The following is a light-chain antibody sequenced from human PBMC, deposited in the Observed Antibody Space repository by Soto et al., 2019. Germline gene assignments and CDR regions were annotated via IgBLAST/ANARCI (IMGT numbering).Light chain of an antibody. CDR2: GAS. CDR3: QQYNNWPLT. V-gene: IGKV3-15*01. Sequence: ERVMTQSPATLSVSPGERATLSCRASESVSSNLAWYQQKPGQAPRLLIYGASTRATGIPARFSGSGSGTDFTLTISSLQSEDFAVYYCQQYNNWPLTFGGGTKLEIK. J-gene: IGKJ4*01. CDR1: ESVSSN.